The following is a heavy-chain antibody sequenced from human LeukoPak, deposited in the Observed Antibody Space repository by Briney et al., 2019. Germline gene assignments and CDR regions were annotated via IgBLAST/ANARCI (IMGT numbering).Heavy chain of an antibody. D-gene: IGHD3-3*01. V-gene: IGHV1-2*02. Sequence: GASVKVSCKASGYTFTGSYVHWVRQAPGQGLEWMGWLNPNSGVSNYAQKFRGRVTMTRDTSINTAYMELSRLTSDDTAVYYCARVKGRVFGVITTKERYFDYWGQGTLVTVSS. CDR2: LNPNSGVS. CDR1: GYTFTGSY. J-gene: IGHJ4*02. CDR3: ARVKGRVFGVITTKERYFDY.